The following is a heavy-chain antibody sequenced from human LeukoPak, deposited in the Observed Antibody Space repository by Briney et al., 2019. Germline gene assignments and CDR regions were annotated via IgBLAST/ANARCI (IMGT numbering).Heavy chain of an antibody. CDR2: INEDGSTT. CDR3: VRDLGGRSGH. J-gene: IGHJ4*02. Sequence: GGSLRLSCAASGFTFSSNWMHWVRRAPGKGLVWVSRINEDGSTTNYADSVKGRSTIFRDNAKNTLYLQMNSLRAEDTAVYYCVRDLGGRSGHWGQGTLVTVSS. CDR1: GFTFSSNW. D-gene: IGHD1-26*01. V-gene: IGHV3-74*01.